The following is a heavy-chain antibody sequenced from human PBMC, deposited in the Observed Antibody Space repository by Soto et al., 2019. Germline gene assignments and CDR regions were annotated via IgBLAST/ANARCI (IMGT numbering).Heavy chain of an antibody. CDR1: XGXISSXY. D-gene: IGHD1-1*01. J-gene: IGHJ6*02. Sequence: SETLSLTXXFXXGXISSXYXXLIRQPPGKRLGLIGYIYYRGSTNYNPSLKSRVTISVDTSKNQFSLKLSSVAAADTAVYDCARDQGVLGYYYYGMDVWGQGTTVTVSS. V-gene: IGHV4-59*01. CDR3: ARDQGVLGYYYYGMDV. CDR2: IYYRGST.